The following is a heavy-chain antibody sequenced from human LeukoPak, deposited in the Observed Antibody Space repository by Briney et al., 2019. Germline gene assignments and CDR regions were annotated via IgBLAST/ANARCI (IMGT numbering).Heavy chain of an antibody. V-gene: IGHV1-2*02. CDR3: AREVSYGAGFDY. J-gene: IGHJ4*02. D-gene: IGHD3-10*01. Sequence: ASVKVSCKASGYTFTGYYMHWVRQAPGQGLEWMGWINPNSGGTNYAQKFQGRVTMTRETSISTAYMALSRLRSDDTAGYYCAREVSYGAGFDYWGQGTLVTVSS. CDR2: INPNSGGT. CDR1: GYTFTGYY.